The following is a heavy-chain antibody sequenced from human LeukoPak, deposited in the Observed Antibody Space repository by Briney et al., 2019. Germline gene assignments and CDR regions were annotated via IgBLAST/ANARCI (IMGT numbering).Heavy chain of an antibody. V-gene: IGHV1-3*01. J-gene: IGHJ4*02. CDR2: INAGNGNT. Sequence: ASVKVSCKASGYTFTSYAMHWVRQAPGQGLEWMGWINAGNGNTKYSQKFQGRVTITRDTSASTAYMELSSLRSEDTAVYYCARAGSSYYFDYWGQGTLVTVSS. CDR3: ARAGSSYYFDY. D-gene: IGHD6-6*01. CDR1: GYTFTSYA.